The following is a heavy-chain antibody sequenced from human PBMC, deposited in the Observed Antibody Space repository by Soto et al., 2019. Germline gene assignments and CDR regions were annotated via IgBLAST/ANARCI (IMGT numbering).Heavy chain of an antibody. CDR2: ISSGSSTI. CDR1: GFTFSSYS. V-gene: IGHV3-48*02. D-gene: IGHD6-19*01. J-gene: IGHJ4*02. CDR3: APEMRDSSGPLYYFDF. Sequence: EVQLVESGGGLVQPGGSLRLSCAASGFTFSSYSMNWVRQAPGKGPEWVSYISSGSSTIYYADSVRGRFTISRDNAENSLYLQMDSLRDEDTAVYYCAPEMRDSSGPLYYFDFWGQGTLVTVSS.